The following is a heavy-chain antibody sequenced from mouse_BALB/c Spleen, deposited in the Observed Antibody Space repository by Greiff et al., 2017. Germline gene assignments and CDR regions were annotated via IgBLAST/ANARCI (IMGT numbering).Heavy chain of an antibody. V-gene: IGHV5-17*02. D-gene: IGHD4-1*01. CDR2: ISSGSSTI. CDR3: ARGRTGRAMYY. Sequence: EVKLVESGGGLVQPGGSRKLSCAASGFTFSSFGMHWVRQAPEKGLEWVAYISSGSSTIYYADTVKGRFTISRDNPKNTLFLQMTSLRSEDTAMYYCARGRTGRAMYYWGQGTSVTVSS. CDR1: GFTFSSFG. J-gene: IGHJ4*01.